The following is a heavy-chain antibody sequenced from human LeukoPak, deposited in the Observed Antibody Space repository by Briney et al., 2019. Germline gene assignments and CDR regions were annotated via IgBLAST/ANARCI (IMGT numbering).Heavy chain of an antibody. J-gene: IGHJ4*02. V-gene: IGHV3-30*18. CDR2: ISYDGSNK. CDR1: VFTFSSYG. CDR3: AKDSEYYDFWSGLIDY. Sequence: PGGSLRLSCAASVFTFSSYGMHWVRQAPGKGLEWVAVISYDGSNKYYADSVKGRFTISRDNSKNTLYLQMNSLRAEDTAVYYCAKDSEYYDFWSGLIDYWGQGTLVTVSS. D-gene: IGHD3-3*01.